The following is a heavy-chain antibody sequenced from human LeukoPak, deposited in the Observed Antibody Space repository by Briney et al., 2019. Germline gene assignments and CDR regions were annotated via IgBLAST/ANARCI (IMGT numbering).Heavy chain of an antibody. CDR3: ARGRLELPTFQLQRRMDAFDI. V-gene: IGHV4-34*01. J-gene: IGHJ3*02. CDR1: GGSFSGYY. Sequence: SETLSVTRAVYGGSFSGYYWSWIRQPPGKGLEWIGEINHSGSTNYNPSLKSRVTISVDTSKNQFSLKLSSVNAADTAVYYCARGRLELPTFQLQRRMDAFDIWGQETIVSVSS. D-gene: IGHD1-7*01. CDR2: INHSGST.